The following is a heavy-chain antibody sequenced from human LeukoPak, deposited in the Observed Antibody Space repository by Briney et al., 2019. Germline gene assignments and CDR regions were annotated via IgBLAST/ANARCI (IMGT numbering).Heavy chain of an antibody. J-gene: IGHJ5*01. CDR1: GGSFSGFY. D-gene: IGHD3-22*01. V-gene: IGHV4-34*01. CDR2: INHSGST. Sequence: SETLSLTCAVYGGSFSGFYWSWIRQPPGKGLEWIGEINHSGSTNYNPSLKSRVTISGDTSQTQFSLKLSSVTAADTGVFYWARGCRFTTYPLDSWGRGTLVTVSS. CDR3: ARGCRFTTYPLDS.